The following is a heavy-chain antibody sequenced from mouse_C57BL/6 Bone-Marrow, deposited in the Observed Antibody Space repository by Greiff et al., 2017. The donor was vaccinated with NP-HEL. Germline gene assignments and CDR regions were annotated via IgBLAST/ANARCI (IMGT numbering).Heavy chain of an antibody. D-gene: IGHD2-1*01. CDR2: IRNKSSNYAT. CDR1: GFTFNTYA. CDR3: VRGNYGNPAWFAY. V-gene: IGHV10-3*01. Sequence: EVQLVESGGGLVQPKGSLKLSCAASGFTFNTYAMHWVRQAPGKGLEWVARIRNKSSNYATYYADSVKDRFTISRDDSQSMLYLQMNNLKTEDTAMYYCVRGNYGNPAWFAYWGQGTLVTVSA. J-gene: IGHJ3*01.